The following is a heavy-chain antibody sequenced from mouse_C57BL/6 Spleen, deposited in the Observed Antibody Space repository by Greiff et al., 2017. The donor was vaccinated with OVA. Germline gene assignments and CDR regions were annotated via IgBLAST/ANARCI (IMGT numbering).Heavy chain of an antibody. J-gene: IGHJ4*01. Sequence: EVMLVESGGGLVKPGGSLTLSCAASGFTFSSYAMSWVRQTPEKRLEWVATISDGGSYTYYPDNVKGRFTISRDNAKNNLYLQMSHLKSEDTAMYYCARDQGWLLRGGAMDYWGQGTSVTVSS. CDR1: GFTFSSYA. CDR2: ISDGGSYT. V-gene: IGHV5-4*01. D-gene: IGHD2-3*01. CDR3: ARDQGWLLRGGAMDY.